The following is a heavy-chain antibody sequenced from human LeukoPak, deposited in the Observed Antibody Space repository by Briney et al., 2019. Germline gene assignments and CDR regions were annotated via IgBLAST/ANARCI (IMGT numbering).Heavy chain of an antibody. CDR1: GGSISSSSYY. CDR2: IYYSGST. V-gene: IGHV4-39*07. D-gene: IGHD3-10*01. Sequence: SETLSLTCTVSGGSISSSSYYWGWIRQPPGKGLEWIGSIYYSGSTYYNPSLKSRVTISVDTSKNQFSLKLSSVTAADTAVYYCVGTYYYGSGYDYWGQGTLVTVSS. J-gene: IGHJ4*02. CDR3: VGTYYYGSGYDY.